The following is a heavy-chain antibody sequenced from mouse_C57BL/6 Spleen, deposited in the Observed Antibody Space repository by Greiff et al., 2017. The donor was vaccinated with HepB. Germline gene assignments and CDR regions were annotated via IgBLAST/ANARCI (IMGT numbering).Heavy chain of an antibody. CDR2: IYPGSGST. J-gene: IGHJ3*01. CDR3: ARFRDYARWFAY. D-gene: IGHD2-4*01. CDR1: GYTFTSYW. V-gene: IGHV1-55*01. Sequence: VQLQQSGAELVKPGASVKMSCKASGYTFTSYWITWVKQRPGQGLEWIGDIYPGSGSTNYNEKFKSKATLTVDTSSSTAYMQLSSLTSEDSAVYYCARFRDYARWFAYWGQGTLVTVSA.